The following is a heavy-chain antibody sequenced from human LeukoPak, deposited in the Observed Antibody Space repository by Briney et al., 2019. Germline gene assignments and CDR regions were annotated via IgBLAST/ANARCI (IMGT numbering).Heavy chain of an antibody. CDR1: GYTFTNYA. CDR3: AREGGSSGFLPYYYYYYMDV. CDR2: ISAYNGNT. D-gene: IGHD3-22*01. J-gene: IGHJ6*03. Sequence: ASVKVSCKASGYTFTNYAISWVRQAPGQGLEWVGWISAYNGNTNYAQKLQGRVTMTTDTSTSTAYMELRSLRSDDTAVYYCAREGGSSGFLPYYYYYYMDVWGKGTTVTVSS. V-gene: IGHV1-18*01.